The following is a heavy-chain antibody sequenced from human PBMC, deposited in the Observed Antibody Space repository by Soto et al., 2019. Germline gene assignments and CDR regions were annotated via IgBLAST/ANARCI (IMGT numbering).Heavy chain of an antibody. Sequence: GGSLRLSCAASGFTFSSYAMSWVRQAPGKGLEWVSAISGSGGSTYYADSVKGRLTISRDNSKNTLYLQMNSLRAEDTAVYYCAKDTGYCTNGVCYDAFDIWGQGTLVTVSS. CDR3: AKDTGYCTNGVCYDAFDI. J-gene: IGHJ3*02. CDR2: ISGSGGST. V-gene: IGHV3-23*01. D-gene: IGHD2-8*01. CDR1: GFTFSSYA.